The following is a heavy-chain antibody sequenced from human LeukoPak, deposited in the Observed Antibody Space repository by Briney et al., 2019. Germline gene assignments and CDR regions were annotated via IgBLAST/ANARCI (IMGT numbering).Heavy chain of an antibody. CDR1: GFTFSSYA. CDR3: ARASGRDYDFWSGYYPSWYFDY. D-gene: IGHD3-3*01. J-gene: IGHJ4*02. Sequence: PGGSLRLSCAASGFTFSSYAMSWVRQAPGKGLEWVSAISGSGGSTYYADSVKGRFTISRDNAKNSLYLQMNSLRAEDTAVYYCARASGRDYDFWSGYYPSWYFDYWGQGTLVTVSS. V-gene: IGHV3-23*01. CDR2: ISGSGGST.